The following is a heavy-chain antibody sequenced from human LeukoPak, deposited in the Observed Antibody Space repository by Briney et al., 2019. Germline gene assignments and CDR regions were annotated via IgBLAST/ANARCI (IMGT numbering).Heavy chain of an antibody. CDR1: GYTFTSYY. V-gene: IGHV1-46*01. CDR3: ARDSYYDFWSGYYYFDY. CDR2: INPSGGTT. Sequence: ASVKVSCKASGYTFTSYYMHWVRQAPGQGLEWMGIINPSGGTTSYAQKLQGRVTMTTDTSTSTAYMELRSLRSDDTAVYYCARDSYYDFWSGYYYFDYWGQGTLVTVSS. J-gene: IGHJ4*02. D-gene: IGHD3-3*01.